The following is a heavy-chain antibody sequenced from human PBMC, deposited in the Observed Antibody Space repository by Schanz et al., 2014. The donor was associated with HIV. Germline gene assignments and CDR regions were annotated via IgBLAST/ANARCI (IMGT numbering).Heavy chain of an antibody. J-gene: IGHJ4*02. D-gene: IGHD3-10*01. CDR3: ARDQNVISMVRGVMGGVDY. Sequence: QVHLVQSGAEVKKPGASVKVSCKASGYTFTSYDINWVRQATGQGLEWMGWMNPNSGNTGFAQKFQGRVTMTRNTSISTAYMELRRLRSDDTAVYYCARDQNVISMVRGVMGGVDYWGQGTLVTVSA. V-gene: IGHV1-8*01. CDR1: GYTFTSYD. CDR2: MNPNSGNT.